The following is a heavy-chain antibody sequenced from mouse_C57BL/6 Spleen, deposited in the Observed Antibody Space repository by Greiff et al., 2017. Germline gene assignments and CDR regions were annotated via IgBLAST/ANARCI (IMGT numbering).Heavy chain of an antibody. J-gene: IGHJ4*01. CDR1: GYTFTDYE. V-gene: IGHV1-15*01. CDR2: IDPETGGT. CDR3: TRSGTRYAMDY. Sequence: VQLQQSGAELVRPGASVTLSCKASGYTFTDYEMHWVKQTPVHGLEWIGAIDPETGGTAYNQKFKGKAILTADKSSSTAYMELRSLTSEDSAVYYCTRSGTRYAMDYWGQGTSVTVSS. D-gene: IGHD3-3*01.